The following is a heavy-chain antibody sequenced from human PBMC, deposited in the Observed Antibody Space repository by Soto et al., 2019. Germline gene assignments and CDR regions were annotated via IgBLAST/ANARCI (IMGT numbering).Heavy chain of an antibody. Sequence: PGGSLRLSCAASGFTFSSYGMHWVRQATGKGLEWVAVIWYDGSNKHYADSVKGRFTISRDNSKNTLYLQMNSLRAEDTAVYYCARDMNMDTAMVTEFDYWGQGTLVTVSS. V-gene: IGHV3-30*19. CDR3: ARDMNMDTAMVTEFDY. D-gene: IGHD5-18*01. J-gene: IGHJ4*02. CDR2: IWYDGSNK. CDR1: GFTFSSYG.